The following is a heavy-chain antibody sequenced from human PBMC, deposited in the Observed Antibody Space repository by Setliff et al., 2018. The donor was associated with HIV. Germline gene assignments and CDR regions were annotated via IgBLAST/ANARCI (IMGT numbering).Heavy chain of an antibody. V-gene: IGHV4-61*09. CDR1: GDFISSGSYY. J-gene: IGHJ6*03. CDR3: VRTASSSWWGVYYYYYIDL. Sequence: SETLSLTCIVSGDFISSGSYYWTWIRQPAGKGLEWIGHIYTSGSTNYNPSLKSRVTISKDTSKNQFSLRLNSVSAADTAVYYCVRTASSSWWGVYYYYYIDLWGKGTTVTVSS. CDR2: IYTSGST. D-gene: IGHD2-8*02.